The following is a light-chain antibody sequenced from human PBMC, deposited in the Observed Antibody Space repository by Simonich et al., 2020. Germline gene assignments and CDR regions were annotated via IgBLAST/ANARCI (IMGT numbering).Light chain of an antibody. Sequence: QSVLTQPPSVSAAPGQKGTISCSGSSSNIGNNYVSWYQQLPGTAPKLLIYVNNKRPSGIPDRFSGSKSGTSATLGITGLQTGDEADYYCGTWDSSLSAWVFGGGTKLTVL. CDR3: GTWDSSLSAWV. V-gene: IGLV1-51*01. J-gene: IGLJ3*02. CDR2: VNN. CDR1: SSNIGNNY.